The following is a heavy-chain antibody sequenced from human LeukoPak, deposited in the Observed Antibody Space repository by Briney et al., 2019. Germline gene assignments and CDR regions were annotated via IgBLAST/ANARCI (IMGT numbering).Heavy chain of an antibody. V-gene: IGHV3-30*02. J-gene: IGHJ2*01. CDR3: AKDLYSSGWYSPWYFDL. D-gene: IGHD6-19*01. CDR1: GFTFSSYG. CDR2: IRYDGSNK. Sequence: PGGSLRLSCAASGFTFSSYGMHWVRQAPGKGLEWVAFIRYDGSNKYYADSVKGRFTISRDNSKNTLHLQMNSLRAEDTAVYYCAKDLYSSGWYSPWYFDLWGRGTLVTVSS.